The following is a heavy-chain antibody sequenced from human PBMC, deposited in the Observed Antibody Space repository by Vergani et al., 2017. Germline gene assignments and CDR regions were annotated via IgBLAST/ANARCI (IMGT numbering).Heavy chain of an antibody. CDR2: ISYDGNKK. D-gene: IGHD5-24*01. CDR3: GIGIDNYN. CDR1: GFPFSDYG. V-gene: IGHV3-30*03. Sequence: VQLVESGGGEVQPGRSLRLSCSAAGFPFSDYGVHWVRQATGKGVEWVSVISYDGNKKNYAESVKGRFTISRDNSKNTLYLQMNSLRVEDTAVYYCGIGIDNYNGGQGTLVTVSS. J-gene: IGHJ4*02.